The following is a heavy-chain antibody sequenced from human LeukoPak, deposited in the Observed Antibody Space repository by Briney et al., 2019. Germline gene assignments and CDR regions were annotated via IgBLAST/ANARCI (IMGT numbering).Heavy chain of an antibody. Sequence: PGGSLRLSCAASGFTFSSYAMSWVRQAPGKGLEWVSAISGSGGSTYYADSVKGRFTISRDNSKNTLYLQMNSLRAEDTAVYYCAKHGDAYDTGDLPSDYWGQGTLVTVSS. CDR3: AKHGDAYDTGDLPSDY. D-gene: IGHD3-9*01. V-gene: IGHV3-23*01. CDR1: GFTFSSYA. J-gene: IGHJ4*02. CDR2: ISGSGGST.